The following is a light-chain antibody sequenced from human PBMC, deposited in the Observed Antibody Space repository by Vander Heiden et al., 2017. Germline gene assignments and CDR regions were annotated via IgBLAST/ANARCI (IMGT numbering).Light chain of an antibody. CDR3: KQGNNCPIT. J-gene: IGKJ1*01. V-gene: IGKV2-30*01. CDR1: QSLVYSGRSTC. CDR2: KGS. Sequence: DVVLTQSPLSLPVTLGLPASISCRSSQSLVYSGRSTCLNWFQQRPGKSPRRLIYKGSNRESGVPDRFSGSGSGTDFTLNISRVEAEDFGVYYCKQGNNCPITFGQGTQMEIK.